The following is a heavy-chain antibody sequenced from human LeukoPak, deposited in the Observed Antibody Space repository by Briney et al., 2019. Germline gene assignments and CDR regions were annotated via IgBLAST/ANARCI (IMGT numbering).Heavy chain of an antibody. Sequence: ASVKVSCKASGYTFTSYGISWVRQAPGQGLEWMGWISAYNGNTNYAQKLQGRVTMTTDTSTSTAYMELRSLRSDDMAVYYCARLDPYSGSYYRAFDIWGQGTMVTVSS. J-gene: IGHJ3*02. CDR2: ISAYNGNT. CDR3: ARLDPYSGSYYRAFDI. CDR1: GYTFTSYG. V-gene: IGHV1-18*03. D-gene: IGHD1-26*01.